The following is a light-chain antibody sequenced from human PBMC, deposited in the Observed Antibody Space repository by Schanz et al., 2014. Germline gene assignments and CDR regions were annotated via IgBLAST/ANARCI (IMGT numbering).Light chain of an antibody. CDR2: EVT. CDR1: TSDIGRYNF. V-gene: IGLV2-8*01. CDR3: QSYDSSLSVVV. J-gene: IGLJ2*01. Sequence: QSALTQPPSASGSPGQSVTISCTGTTSDIGRYNFVSWYQQHPGKAPKLMIFEVTQRPSGVPDRFSGSKSGNTASLTVSGLQAEDEAYYYCQSYDSSLSVVVFGGGTKLTVL.